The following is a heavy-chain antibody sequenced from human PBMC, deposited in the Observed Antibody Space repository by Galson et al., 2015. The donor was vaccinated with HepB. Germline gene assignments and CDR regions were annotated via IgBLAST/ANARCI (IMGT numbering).Heavy chain of an antibody. V-gene: IGHV3-23*01. J-gene: IGHJ4*02. CDR2: IDGSDAYT. CDR3: AKGSSGGRPYYFDY. Sequence: SLRLSCAASGFTLSNYAMSWVGQAPGKGLEWVSAIDGSDAYTYYADSVKGRFTISRDNSKNTLYLQVNSLRAEDTAVYYCAKGSSGGRPYYFDYWGQGTLVTVSS. CDR1: GFTLSNYA. D-gene: IGHD2-21*01.